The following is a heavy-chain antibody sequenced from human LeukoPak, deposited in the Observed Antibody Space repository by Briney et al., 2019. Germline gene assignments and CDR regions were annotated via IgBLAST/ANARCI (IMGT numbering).Heavy chain of an antibody. CDR2: IYYSGST. D-gene: IGHD4-17*01. CDR1: GGSISSYY. Sequence: PSETLSLTCTVSGGSISSYYWSWIRQPPGKGLEWIGYIYYSGSTNYNPSLKSRVTISVDTSKNQFSLKLGSVTAADTAVYYCARNRDYGENFDYWGQGTLVTVSS. J-gene: IGHJ4*02. V-gene: IGHV4-59*01. CDR3: ARNRDYGENFDY.